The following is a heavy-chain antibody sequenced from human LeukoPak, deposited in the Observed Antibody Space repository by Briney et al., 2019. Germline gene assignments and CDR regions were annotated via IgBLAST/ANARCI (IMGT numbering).Heavy chain of an antibody. D-gene: IGHD3-3*01. J-gene: IGHJ4*02. CDR1: GHTFTGYY. Sequence: ASVKVSCKASGHTFTGYYMHWVRQAPGQGLEWMGRINPNSGGTNYAQKFQGRVTMTRDTSISTAYMELSRLRSDDTAVYYCASSQEIYDFWSGSDYWGQGTLVTVSS. CDR2: INPNSGGT. V-gene: IGHV1-2*06. CDR3: ASSQEIYDFWSGSDY.